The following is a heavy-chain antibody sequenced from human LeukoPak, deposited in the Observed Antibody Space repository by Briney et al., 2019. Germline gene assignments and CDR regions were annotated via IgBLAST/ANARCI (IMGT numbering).Heavy chain of an antibody. V-gene: IGHV1-18*01. J-gene: IGHJ4*02. CDR1: GYTFTSYG. CDR3: ARTVIVVVPAAPDY. Sequence: ASVKVSCKASGYTFTSYGISWVRQAPGQGLEWMGWISAYNGNTNYAQKLQGRVTMTTDTSTSTACMELRSLRSDDTAVYYCARTVIVVVPAAPDYWGQGTLVTVSS. D-gene: IGHD2-2*01. CDR2: ISAYNGNT.